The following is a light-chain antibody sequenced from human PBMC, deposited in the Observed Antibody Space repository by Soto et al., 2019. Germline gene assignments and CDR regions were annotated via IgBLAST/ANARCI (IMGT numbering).Light chain of an antibody. V-gene: IGLV2-14*01. J-gene: IGLJ1*01. CDR1: SSDVGGYNY. CDR3: SSYTSSSNLVV. CDR2: DVS. Sequence: QSVLTQPASVSGSPGQSITISCTGTSSDVGGYNYVSWYQQHPGKAPKLMIYDVSNRPSGVSNRFSGSNSGNTASLTISGIQAEDEDDYYCSSYTSSSNLVVFGTGTKVTVL.